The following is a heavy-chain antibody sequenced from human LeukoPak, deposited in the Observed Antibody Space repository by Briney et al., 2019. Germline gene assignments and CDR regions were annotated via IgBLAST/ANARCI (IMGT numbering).Heavy chain of an antibody. J-gene: IGHJ4*02. V-gene: IGHV3-23*01. CDR1: GFTLSSYE. CDR2: IDYSGGSS. Sequence: GGSLRLSCTVSGFTLSSYEMSWIRQAPGRGLEWVSSIDYSGGSSYYADSVKGRFTISRDDSKNTLYLQLNSLRVEDTAVYYCAKRGAEVGVTVAPGDYWGQGTLVTVSS. D-gene: IGHD3-16*02. CDR3: AKRGAEVGVTVAPGDY.